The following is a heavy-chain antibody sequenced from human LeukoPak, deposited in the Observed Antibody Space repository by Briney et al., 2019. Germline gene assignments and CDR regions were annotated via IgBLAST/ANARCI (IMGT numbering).Heavy chain of an antibody. D-gene: IGHD3-16*01. CDR1: GFTFSSHG. CDR2: ISYDGSYE. J-gene: IGHJ4*02. V-gene: IGHV3-30*18. CDR3: AKVSRHDGFDY. Sequence: GGSLRLSCVASGFTFSSHGMHWARQAPGKGLEWVAVISYDGSYEYYADSVKGRFTISRDNSKNTLYLQMNSLRAEDTAVYYCAKVSRHDGFDYWGQGTLVTVSS.